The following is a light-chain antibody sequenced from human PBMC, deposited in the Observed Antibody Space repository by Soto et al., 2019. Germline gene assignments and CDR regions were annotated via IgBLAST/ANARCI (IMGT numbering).Light chain of an antibody. CDR1: SSDVGGYNY. J-gene: IGLJ1*01. Sequence: QSALTQPASVSGSPGQSITISCSGTSSDVGGYNYVSWYQQHPGKAPRVMIYDVSNRPSGISDRFSGSKSGNTATLTISGLQAEDEADYYCSSYKSDNTYVFASGTKLTVL. CDR2: DVS. CDR3: SSYKSDNTYV. V-gene: IGLV2-14*03.